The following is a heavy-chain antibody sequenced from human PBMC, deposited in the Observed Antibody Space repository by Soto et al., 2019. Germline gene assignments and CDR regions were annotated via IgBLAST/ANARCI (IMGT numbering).Heavy chain of an antibody. J-gene: IGHJ5*02. Sequence: GGSLRLFCAASGFTFNNAWMSWVRQAPGKGLEWVGRIKSKTDGGTTDYAAPVKGRFTISRDDSKNTLYLQMNSLKTEDTAVYYCTTDPNYYGSGSPWVDHWGQGTLVTVSS. V-gene: IGHV3-15*01. D-gene: IGHD3-10*01. CDR3: TTDPNYYGSGSPWVDH. CDR1: GFTFNNAW. CDR2: IKSKTDGGTT.